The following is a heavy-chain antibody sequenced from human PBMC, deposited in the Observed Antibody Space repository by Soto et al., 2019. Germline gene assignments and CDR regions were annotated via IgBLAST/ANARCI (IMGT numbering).Heavy chain of an antibody. CDR1: GYTFTSYA. Sequence: QVQLVQSGAEVKKPGASVKVSCKASGYTFTSYAMHWVRQAPVQRLEWMGWINAGNGNTKYSQKFQGRVTITRDTSASTAYMELSSWRSEDPAVYYWARVEDILTVYSLQYYFDYWGKGTLVTVPS. D-gene: IGHD3-9*01. CDR2: INAGNGNT. V-gene: IGHV1-3*01. CDR3: ARVEDILTVYSLQYYFDY. J-gene: IGHJ4*02.